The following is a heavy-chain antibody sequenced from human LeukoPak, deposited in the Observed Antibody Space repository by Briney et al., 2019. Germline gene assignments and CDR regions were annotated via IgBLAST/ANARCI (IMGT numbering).Heavy chain of an antibody. Sequence: PSETLSLTCTVSGGSISSYYWSWIRQPPGKGLEWIGYIYYSGSTKYNPSLKSRVTISVDASKTQFSLKLNSVAAADTAVYYCARGSRELYYFDYWGQGTLVTVSS. D-gene: IGHD1-7*01. V-gene: IGHV4-59*01. CDR3: ARGSRELYYFDY. J-gene: IGHJ4*02. CDR1: GGSISSYY. CDR2: IYYSGST.